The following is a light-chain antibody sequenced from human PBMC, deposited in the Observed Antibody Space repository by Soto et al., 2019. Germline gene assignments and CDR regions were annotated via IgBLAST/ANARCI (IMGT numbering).Light chain of an antibody. CDR2: AVS. J-gene: IGKJ1*01. V-gene: IGKV1-39*01. Sequence: DVQVTQSPSSLSASVGDRVTITCRSSQTIRNLLNWYQQKPGKVPNVLIYAVSNLRSGVPSRFSGSGSGTDFTLTISSLQPEDFATYYCQQSYSTPGTFGQGTKVELK. CDR3: QQSYSTPGT. CDR1: QTIRNL.